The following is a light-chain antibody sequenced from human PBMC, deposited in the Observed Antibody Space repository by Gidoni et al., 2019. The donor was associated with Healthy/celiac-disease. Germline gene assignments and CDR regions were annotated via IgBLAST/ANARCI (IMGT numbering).Light chain of an antibody. V-gene: IGLV2-14*01. CDR2: EVS. Sequence: QSALTQPASVSGSPGQSITISCTGTSSDVGGYNYVSWYQQHPGKAPKLMIYEVSNRPSGVSNRFSGSKSGNTASLTISGLHAEDEADYYCSSYTSSSTLEVVFGGGTKLTVL. CDR3: SSYTSSSTLEVV. J-gene: IGLJ2*01. CDR1: SSDVGGYNY.